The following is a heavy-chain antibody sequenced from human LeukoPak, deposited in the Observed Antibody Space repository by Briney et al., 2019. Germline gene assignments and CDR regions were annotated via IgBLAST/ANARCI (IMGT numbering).Heavy chain of an antibody. Sequence: GWSLRLSCAASGFTFSNYGMHWVRQAPGKGLEWVAFIRYDGTNKYYADSVKGRFTISRDNSKNTLYLQMNSLRAEDTAVYYCAKDTYDSSGYYRRFDYWGQGTLVTVSS. CDR2: IRYDGTNK. D-gene: IGHD3-22*01. J-gene: IGHJ4*02. V-gene: IGHV3-30*02. CDR3: AKDTYDSSGYYRRFDY. CDR1: GFTFSNYG.